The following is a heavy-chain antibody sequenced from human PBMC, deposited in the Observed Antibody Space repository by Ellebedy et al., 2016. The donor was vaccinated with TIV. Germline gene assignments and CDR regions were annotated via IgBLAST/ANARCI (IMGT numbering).Heavy chain of an antibody. CDR3: ARGGPAVTTPHLDY. Sequence: GGSLRLXCSASGFTFSSYAMHWVRQAPGKGLEWVAVISYDGSNKYYADSVKGRFTISRDNSKNTLYLQMNSLRAEDTAVYYCARGGPAVTTPHLDYWGQGTLVTVSS. D-gene: IGHD4-17*01. V-gene: IGHV3-30-3*01. CDR1: GFTFSSYA. CDR2: ISYDGSNK. J-gene: IGHJ4*02.